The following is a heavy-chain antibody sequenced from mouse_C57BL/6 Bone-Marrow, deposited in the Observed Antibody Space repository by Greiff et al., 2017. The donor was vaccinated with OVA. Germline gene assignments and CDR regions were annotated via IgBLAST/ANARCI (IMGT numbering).Heavy chain of an antibody. CDR1: GFTFSSYA. J-gene: IGHJ2*01. V-gene: IGHV5-4*01. CDR2: ISDGGSYT. D-gene: IGHD4-1*01. Sequence: EVKVVESGGGLVKPGGSLKLSCAASGFTFSSYAMSWVRQTPEKRLEWVATISDGGSYTYYPDNVKGRFTISRDNAKNNLYLQMSHLKSEDTAMYYCARDLWDGFDYWGQGTTLTVSS. CDR3: ARDLWDGFDY.